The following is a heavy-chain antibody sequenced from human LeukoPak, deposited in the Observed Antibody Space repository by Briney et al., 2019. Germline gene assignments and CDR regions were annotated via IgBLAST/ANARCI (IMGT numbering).Heavy chain of an antibody. D-gene: IGHD5-24*01. Sequence: ASVTVSSKASGGTFTIYAISWVRQAPGQGLEWMGGIIPLFGTANYAQEFQGRVTFTTDESASTACMEVSSLRSEDTAVYYCASGSLGDGYGVGDYYQYMDVWGEGTTVTVSS. J-gene: IGHJ6*03. CDR3: ASGSLGDGYGVGDYYQYMDV. CDR2: IIPLFGTA. CDR1: GGTFTIYA. V-gene: IGHV1-69*05.